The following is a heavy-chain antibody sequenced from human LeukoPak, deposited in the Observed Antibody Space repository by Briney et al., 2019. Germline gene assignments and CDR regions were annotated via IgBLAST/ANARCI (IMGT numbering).Heavy chain of an antibody. CDR1: GFTLSDYY. D-gene: IGHD2-2*02. J-gene: IGHJ6*02. Sequence: PGGSLRLSCAASGFTLSDYYMSWIRQAPGKGLEWVSYISSSGSTIYYADSVKGRFTISRDNAKNSLYLQMNSLRAEDTAVYYCARDPGVVPAAILVNYYGMDVWGQGTTVTVSS. CDR2: ISSSGSTI. CDR3: ARDPGVVPAAILVNYYGMDV. V-gene: IGHV3-11*04.